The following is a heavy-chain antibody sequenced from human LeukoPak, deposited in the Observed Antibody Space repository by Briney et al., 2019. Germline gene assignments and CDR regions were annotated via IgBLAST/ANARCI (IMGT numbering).Heavy chain of an antibody. Sequence: PSETLSLTCTVSGGSISSYYWSWIRQPPGKGLEWIGYIYYSGSTNYNPSLKSRVTISVDTSKNQFSLKLSSATAADTAVYYCASITGTKESDAFDIWGQGTMVTVSS. J-gene: IGHJ3*02. D-gene: IGHD1-20*01. CDR3: ASITGTKESDAFDI. V-gene: IGHV4-59*01. CDR1: GGSISSYY. CDR2: IYYSGST.